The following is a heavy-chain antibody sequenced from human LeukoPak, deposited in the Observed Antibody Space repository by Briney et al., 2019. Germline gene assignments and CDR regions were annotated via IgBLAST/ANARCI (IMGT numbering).Heavy chain of an antibody. Sequence: ASVKVSCKASGYNFTGYYIHWVRQAPGQGLEWMGWINPNSGGTNYAQKFQGRVTMTRDTSISTAYMELTRLTSDDTAVYYCARDRVVPAAMNFDPWGQGTLVTVSS. CDR3: ARDRVVPAAMNFDP. D-gene: IGHD2-2*01. CDR2: INPNSGGT. V-gene: IGHV1-2*02. CDR1: GYNFTGYY. J-gene: IGHJ5*02.